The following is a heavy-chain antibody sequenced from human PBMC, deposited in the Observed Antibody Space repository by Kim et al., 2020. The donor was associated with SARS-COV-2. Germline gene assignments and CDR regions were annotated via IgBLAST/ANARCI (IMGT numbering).Heavy chain of an antibody. CDR1: GDSIDDFNFS. J-gene: IGHJ5*01. CDR3: ARRRGASSPGGDWF. V-gene: IGHV4-39*02. CDR2: IFYTAQS. D-gene: IGHD3-10*01. Sequence: SETLSLTCAVSGDSIDDFNFSWDWVRQSPGQALEWDGSIFYTAQSYSSLSLKIRVTLFLDKSQIHFSLTFASVTSTDLGVYFCARRRGASSPGGDWF.